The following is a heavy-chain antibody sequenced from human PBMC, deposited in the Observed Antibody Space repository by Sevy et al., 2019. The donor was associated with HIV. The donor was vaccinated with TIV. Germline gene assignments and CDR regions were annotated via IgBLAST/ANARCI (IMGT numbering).Heavy chain of an antibody. Sequence: GGSLRLSCAASGFTFSSYSMNWVRQAPGKGLEWVSSISSSSSYIYYADLVKGRFTISRDNAKNSLYLQMNSLRAEDTAVYDCARGVGMATSGIVDYWGQGTLVTVSS. D-gene: IGHD5-12*01. CDR3: ARGVGMATSGIVDY. CDR2: ISSSSSYI. J-gene: IGHJ4*02. V-gene: IGHV3-21*01. CDR1: GFTFSSYS.